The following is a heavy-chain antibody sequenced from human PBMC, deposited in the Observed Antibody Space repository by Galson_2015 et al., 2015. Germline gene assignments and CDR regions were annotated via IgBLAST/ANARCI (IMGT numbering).Heavy chain of an antibody. CDR1: GFTFSSYS. Sequence: SLRLSCAASGFTFSSYSMNWVRQAPGKGLEWVSSISSSSSYIYYADSVKGRFTISRDNAKNTLYLQMNSLRAEDTAVYYCARDDPDYGDNGAFEIWGQGTMVTVSS. V-gene: IGHV3-21*01. J-gene: IGHJ3*02. D-gene: IGHD4-17*01. CDR2: ISSSSSYI. CDR3: ARDDPDYGDNGAFEI.